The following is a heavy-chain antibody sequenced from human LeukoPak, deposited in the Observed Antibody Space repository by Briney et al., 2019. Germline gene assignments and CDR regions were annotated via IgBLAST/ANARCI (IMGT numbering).Heavy chain of an antibody. CDR1: GGSISSSNW. J-gene: IGHJ4*02. CDR2: IYHSGST. Sequence: SETLSLTCTVSGGSISSSNWWSWVRQPPGKGLEWIGEIYHSGSTNYNPSLKSRVTMSVDKSKNQFSLKLSSVTAADTAVYYCARVGGGRHDPDYWGQGTLVTVSS. D-gene: IGHD1-26*01. CDR3: ARVGGGRHDPDY. V-gene: IGHV4-4*02.